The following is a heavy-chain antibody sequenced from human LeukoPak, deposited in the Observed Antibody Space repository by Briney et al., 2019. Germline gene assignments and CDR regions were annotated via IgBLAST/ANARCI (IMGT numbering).Heavy chain of an antibody. V-gene: IGHV3-30-3*01. CDR3: ASLSFHDQTNFDY. CDR1: GLTFSSYA. Sequence: PGRSLRLSCAASGLTFSSYAMHWVRQAPGKGLERVAVISYDGSNKYYADSVKGRFTISRDNSKNTLYLQMNSLRAEDTAVYYCASLSFHDQTNFDYWGQGTLVTVSS. D-gene: IGHD3-16*02. CDR2: ISYDGSNK. J-gene: IGHJ4*02.